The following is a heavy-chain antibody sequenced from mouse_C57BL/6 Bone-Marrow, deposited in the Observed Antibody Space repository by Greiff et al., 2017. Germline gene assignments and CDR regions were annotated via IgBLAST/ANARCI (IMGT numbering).Heavy chain of an antibody. CDR1: GYAFSSSW. J-gene: IGHJ1*03. Sequence: VQLQQSGPELVKPGASVKISCKASGYAFSSSWMNWVKQRPGTGLEWIGRIYPGDGDTNYNGKFKGKATLTADKSSSTAYMQLSSLTSEDSAVYFCARVDYYGSSYDWYFDVWGTGTTVTVSS. CDR2: IYPGDGDT. V-gene: IGHV1-82*01. D-gene: IGHD1-1*01. CDR3: ARVDYYGSSYDWYFDV.